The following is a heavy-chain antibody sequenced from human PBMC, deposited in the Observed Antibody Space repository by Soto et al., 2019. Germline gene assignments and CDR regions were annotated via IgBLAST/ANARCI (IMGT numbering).Heavy chain of an antibody. CDR1: GYTFTSYD. V-gene: IGHV1-8*01. J-gene: IGHJ6*02. D-gene: IGHD2-15*01. Sequence: ASVKVSCKASGYTFTSYDINWVRQATGQGLEWMGWMNPNSGNTGYAQKFQGRVTMTRSTSVSTVYMELSSLISEDTAVYYCARDTVVVAAAPRYYYYYGMDVWGQGTTVTVSS. CDR3: ARDTVVVAAAPRYYYYYGMDV. CDR2: MNPNSGNT.